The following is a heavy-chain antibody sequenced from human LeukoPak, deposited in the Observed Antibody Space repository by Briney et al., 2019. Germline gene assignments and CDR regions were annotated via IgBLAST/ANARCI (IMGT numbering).Heavy chain of an antibody. CDR2: IQSKTDGETT. Sequence: GGSLRLSCAASGFTFSNTWMNWVRQAPGKGLEWVGRIQSKTDGETTEYAAPVKGRFTISRDDSKTTLYLQMNSLKTEDTAVYYCATLTVRGVINIWGQGTLVTVSS. J-gene: IGHJ4*02. CDR1: GFTFSNTW. D-gene: IGHD3-10*01. V-gene: IGHV3-15*01. CDR3: ATLTVRGVINI.